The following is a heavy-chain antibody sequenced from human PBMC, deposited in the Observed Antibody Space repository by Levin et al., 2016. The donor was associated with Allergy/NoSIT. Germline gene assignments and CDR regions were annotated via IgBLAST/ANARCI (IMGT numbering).Heavy chain of an antibody. Sequence: WIRQPPGKGLEWVSSLSGSGSNTCYADSVKGRFTISRDTSKNTLYLQMNSLRAEDTAVYFCVKAMRENSVYVGDYWGQGTLVTVSS. CDR2: LSGSGSNT. V-gene: IGHV3-23*01. CDR3: VKAMRENSVYVGDY. J-gene: IGHJ4*02. D-gene: IGHD1-26*01.